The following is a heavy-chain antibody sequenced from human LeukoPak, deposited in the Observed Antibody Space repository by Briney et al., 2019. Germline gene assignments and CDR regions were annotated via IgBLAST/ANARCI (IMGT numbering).Heavy chain of an antibody. Sequence: PSETLSLTCAVYGGSFSGYYWSWIRQPPGKGLEWIGEINHSGSTNYNPSLKSRVTISVDTSKNQFSLKLSSVTAADTAVYYCARCAGVWYYGSGSKVSPPDYWGQGTLVTVSS. V-gene: IGHV4-34*01. J-gene: IGHJ4*02. CDR3: ARCAGVWYYGSGSKVSPPDY. CDR1: GGSFSGYY. D-gene: IGHD3-10*01. CDR2: INHSGST.